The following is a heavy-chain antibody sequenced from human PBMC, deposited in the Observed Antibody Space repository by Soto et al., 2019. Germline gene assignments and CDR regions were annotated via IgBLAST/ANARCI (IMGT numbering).Heavy chain of an antibody. J-gene: IGHJ5*02. Sequence: ASVKVSCKASGYTFTSYAMHWVRQAPGQRLEWMGWINAGNGNTKYSQKFQGWVTMTRDTSISTAYMELSRLRSDDTAVYYCAREIAAAGVNWFDPWGQGTLVTV. CDR2: INAGNGNT. V-gene: IGHV1-3*01. CDR1: GYTFTSYA. CDR3: AREIAAAGVNWFDP. D-gene: IGHD6-13*01.